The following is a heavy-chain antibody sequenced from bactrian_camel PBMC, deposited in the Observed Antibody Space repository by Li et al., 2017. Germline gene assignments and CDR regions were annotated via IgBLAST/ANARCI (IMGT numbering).Heavy chain of an antibody. CDR3: AKDSPRGQWTLIATILDEYSY. V-gene: IGHV3S1*01. D-gene: IGHD4*01. Sequence: VQLVESGGGLVHAGGSLRLSCAASGYTASPVATSNCMGWFRQAPGKEREGVALMNIVRDIGADTYYSDSVKGRFTISRDNAKNTLYLQLNSLKTEDTAMYYCAKDSPRGQWTLIATILDEYSYWGQGTQVTVS. CDR2: MNIVRDIGADT. CDR1: GYTASPVATSNC. J-gene: IGHJ4*01.